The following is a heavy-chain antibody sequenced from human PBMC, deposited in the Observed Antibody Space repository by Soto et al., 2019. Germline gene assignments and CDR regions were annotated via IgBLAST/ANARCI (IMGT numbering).Heavy chain of an antibody. D-gene: IGHD3-22*01. Sequence: QIQLLQSGAEVKKPGTSVKVSCQASGYTFTTYGIIWVRQAPGQGLEWMGWINPNSGHTNYAQNLKNRATMTTDTSTNTAYMELRTLTSDDTAVYFCARGQVVNFDTWFDPWGQGTLVTVSS. J-gene: IGHJ5*02. CDR3: ARGQVVNFDTWFDP. V-gene: IGHV1-18*01. CDR2: INPNSGHT. CDR1: GYTFTTYG.